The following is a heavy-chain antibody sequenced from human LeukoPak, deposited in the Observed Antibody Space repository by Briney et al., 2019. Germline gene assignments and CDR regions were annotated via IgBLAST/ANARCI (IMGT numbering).Heavy chain of an antibody. CDR2: IYPGDSDT. D-gene: IGHD6-13*01. CDR3: ARQRRVEQQLYFHDYYYYMDV. J-gene: IGHJ6*03. V-gene: IGHV5-51*01. Sequence: RESPKISCQASGYTFSDLWIGWVRQMPGKGLEWMGIIYPGDSDTRYSPSFQGQVTISADKSISTAYLQWSSLKASDTAMYYCARQRRVEQQLYFHDYYYYMDVWGKGTTVTVSS. CDR1: GYTFSDLW.